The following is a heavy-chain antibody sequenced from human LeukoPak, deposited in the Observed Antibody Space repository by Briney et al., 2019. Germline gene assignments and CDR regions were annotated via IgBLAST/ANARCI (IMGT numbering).Heavy chain of an antibody. V-gene: IGHV3-23*01. CDR1: GFTFSSYA. CDR2: ISGSGGST. CDR3: AKDSSSYPRPSYFDY. J-gene: IGHJ4*02. D-gene: IGHD6-6*01. Sequence: GGSLRLSCAASGFTFSSYAMSWVRQAPGKGLEWVSAISGSGGSTYYADSVKGRFTISRDNSKNTLYLQMNSLRAEDTAVYYCAKDSSSYPRPSYFDYWGQGTLVTVSS.